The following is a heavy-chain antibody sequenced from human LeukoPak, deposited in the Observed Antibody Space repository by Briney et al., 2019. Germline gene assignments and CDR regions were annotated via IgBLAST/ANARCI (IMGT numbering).Heavy chain of an antibody. CDR3: ARGCRDGYSNYWYFDL. CDR1: GGSISSGSYY. CDR2: INTSGTT. V-gene: IGHV4-61*02. J-gene: IGHJ2*01. D-gene: IGHD5-24*01. Sequence: PSETLSLTCTVSGGSISSGSYYWSWIRQPAGKGLEWIGRINTSGTTNYNPSLKSRVTISVDTSKNQFSLKLSSVTAADTAVYYCARGCRDGYSNYWYFDLWGRGTLATVSS.